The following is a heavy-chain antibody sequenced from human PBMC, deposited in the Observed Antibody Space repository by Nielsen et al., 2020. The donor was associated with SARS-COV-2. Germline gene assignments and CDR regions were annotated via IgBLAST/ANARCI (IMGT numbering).Heavy chain of an antibody. CDR2: ISYDGSNK. CDR3: AKGLYGRRVAPGAFDI. Sequence: GGSLRLSCAASGFTFSSYGMHWVRQAPGKGLEWVAVISYDGSNKYYADSVKGRFTISRDNSKNTLYLQMNSLRAEDTAVYYCAKGLYGRRVAPGAFDIWGQGTMVTVSS. J-gene: IGHJ3*02. D-gene: IGHD1-14*01. CDR1: GFTFSSYG. V-gene: IGHV3-30*18.